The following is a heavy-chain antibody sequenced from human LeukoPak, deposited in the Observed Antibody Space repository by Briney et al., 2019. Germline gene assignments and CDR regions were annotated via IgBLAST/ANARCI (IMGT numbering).Heavy chain of an antibody. Sequence: PGGSLRLSCAASGFTFSTNGMYWGRQAPRQGLEYDSSISSNGNTYYANSVKDRFIISRDNPKNTLYLQMGSLRDEDLAVYYCARARVAAKSGYMDVWGTGTTVTISS. D-gene: IGHD2-15*01. V-gene: IGHV3-64*01. J-gene: IGHJ6*03. CDR3: ARARVAAKSGYMDV. CDR2: ISSNGNT. CDR1: GFTFSTNG.